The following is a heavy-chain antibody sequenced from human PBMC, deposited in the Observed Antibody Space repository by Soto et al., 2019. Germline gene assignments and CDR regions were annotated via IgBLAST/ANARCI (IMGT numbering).Heavy chain of an antibody. CDR3: ARINSGYDYYYYYGMDV. CDR2: IYPGDSDT. V-gene: IGHV5-51*01. J-gene: IGHJ6*02. Sequence: PGESLKISCKGSGYSFTSYWIGWVRQTPGKGLEWMGIIYPGDSDTRYSPSFQGQVTISADKSISTAYLQWSSLKASDTAMYYCARINSGYDYYYYYGMDVWGQGTTVTVSS. D-gene: IGHD5-12*01. CDR1: GYSFTSYW.